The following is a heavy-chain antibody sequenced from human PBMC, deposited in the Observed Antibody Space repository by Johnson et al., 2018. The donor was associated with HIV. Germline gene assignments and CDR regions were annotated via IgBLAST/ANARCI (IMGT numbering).Heavy chain of an antibody. CDR2: IYSGGTI. D-gene: IGHD2-8*01. CDR3: ARDRGYCTNGVCYYDAFDI. V-gene: IGHV3-66*01. CDR1: GFTVSSNY. J-gene: IGHJ3*02. Sequence: VQLVESGGGLVQPGGSLRLSCAASGFTVSSNYMSWVRQAPGKGLEWVSVIYSGGTIYYAYSVKGRFTISRDNAKNSLYLQMNSLRAEDTAVYYCARDRGYCTNGVCYYDAFDIWGQGTMVTVAA.